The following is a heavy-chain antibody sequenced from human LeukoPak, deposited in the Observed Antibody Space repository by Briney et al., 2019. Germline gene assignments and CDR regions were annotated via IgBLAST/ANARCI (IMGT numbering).Heavy chain of an antibody. Sequence: GRSLRLSCAASGFTFSSYGMHWVRQAPGKGLEWVAVISYDGSNKYYADSVKGRFTISRDNSKNTLYLQMNSLRAEDTAVYYCAKDLAYYDSSGYFALDIWGQGTMVTVSS. CDR1: GFTFSSYG. CDR2: ISYDGSNK. J-gene: IGHJ3*02. CDR3: AKDLAYYDSSGYFALDI. V-gene: IGHV3-30*18. D-gene: IGHD3-22*01.